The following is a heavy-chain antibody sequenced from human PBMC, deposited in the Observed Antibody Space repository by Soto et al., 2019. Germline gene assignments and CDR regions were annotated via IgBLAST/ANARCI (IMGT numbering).Heavy chain of an antibody. J-gene: IGHJ5*02. D-gene: IGHD6-19*01. V-gene: IGHV1-24*01. CDR3: ATVYALPDRLAQWLAPGFDP. CDR2: FDPEDGET. Sequence: ASVKVSCKVSGYTLTELSMHWVRQAPGKGLEWMGGFDPEDGETIYAQKFQGRVTMTEDTSTDTDYMELSSLRSEDTAVYYCATVYALPDRLAQWLAPGFDPWGQGTLVTVSS. CDR1: GYTLTELS.